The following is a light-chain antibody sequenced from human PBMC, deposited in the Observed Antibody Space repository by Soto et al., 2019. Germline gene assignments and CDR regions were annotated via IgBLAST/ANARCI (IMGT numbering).Light chain of an antibody. J-gene: IGKJ1*01. CDR1: QSISSS. CDR3: QQSYSTPA. CDR2: AAS. Sequence: DLQMTQSPSSLSASVGDRVTITCRASQSISSSLNWYQQKPGKAPKLLIYAASSLQSGVPSRFSGSGSGTDFTLTISSLQPEDFATYYCQQSYSTPAFGQGTKVEIK. V-gene: IGKV1-39*01.